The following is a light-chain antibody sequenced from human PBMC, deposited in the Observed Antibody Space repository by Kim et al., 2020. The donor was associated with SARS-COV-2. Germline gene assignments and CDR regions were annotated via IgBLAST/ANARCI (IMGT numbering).Light chain of an antibody. CDR2: AAS. V-gene: IGKV1-39*01. CDR1: QSIAIY. Sequence: DIQMTQSPSSLSASIGGRVTITCRASQSIAIYLNWYQQKPGKAPKLLIFAASSLQSGVPSRFSGSGSGTDFTLTISSLQSEDFATYYCQQSYRTPRTFGQGTKVDIK. J-gene: IGKJ1*01. CDR3: QQSYRTPRT.